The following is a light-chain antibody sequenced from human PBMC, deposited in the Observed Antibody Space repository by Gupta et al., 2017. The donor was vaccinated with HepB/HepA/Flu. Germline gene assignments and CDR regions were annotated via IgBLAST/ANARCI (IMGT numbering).Light chain of an antibody. J-gene: IGKJ5*01. Sequence: DIVMTQSPLSLPVTPGEPASISCRSSRSLLSRNGYNYLNWYLQKPGQSPQLLIYLGSNRASGVPDRFSGSGSGTDFTLKISRLEAEDVGVYYCMQAIQTPITFGQGTRLEIK. CDR1: RSLLSRNGYNY. CDR3: MQAIQTPIT. CDR2: LGS. V-gene: IGKV2-28*01.